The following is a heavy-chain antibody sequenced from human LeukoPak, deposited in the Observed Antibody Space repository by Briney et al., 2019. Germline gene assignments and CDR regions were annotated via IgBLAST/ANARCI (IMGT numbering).Heavy chain of an antibody. CDR2: IYWNDTN. CDR1: GFSLSTSGVG. Sequence: SGPTLVNPTQTLTLTCTFSGFSLSTSGVGVGWIRQPPGKPLEWLALIYWNDTNRYSPSLKSRLTITKDTSKNQVVLTLTNMDPVDTATYFCAHSVEEYSDYDYFDYWGQGTLVTVSS. J-gene: IGHJ4*02. V-gene: IGHV2-5*01. CDR3: AHSVEEYSDYDYFDY. D-gene: IGHD5-12*01.